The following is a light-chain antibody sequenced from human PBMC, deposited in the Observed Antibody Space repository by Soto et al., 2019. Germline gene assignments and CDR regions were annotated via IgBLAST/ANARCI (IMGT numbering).Light chain of an antibody. Sequence: EFVLTQSPGTLSLSPGERATLSCRASQNVASDYLAWYRQKPGQAPRVLIYGASARAIGIPDRISGSGSGTDFTLPISRLEPEDFAVYYCQQYGDLPTFGQGTRLEIK. CDR2: GAS. CDR1: QNVASDY. CDR3: QQYGDLPT. J-gene: IGKJ5*01. V-gene: IGKV3-20*01.